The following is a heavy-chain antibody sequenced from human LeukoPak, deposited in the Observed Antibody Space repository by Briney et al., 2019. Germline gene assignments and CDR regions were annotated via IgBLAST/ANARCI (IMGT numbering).Heavy chain of an antibody. J-gene: IGHJ4*02. CDR1: GFTFNNFG. CDR3: VRDWGGGDDY. Sequence: GGSLRLSCEASGFTFNNFGMHWVRQAPGKGLEWVANIKQDGSEKYYVDSVKGRFTISRDNAKNSLYLQMNSLRGEDTAVYYCVRDWGGGDDYWGQGTLVTVSS. V-gene: IGHV3-7*01. D-gene: IGHD3-10*01. CDR2: IKQDGSEK.